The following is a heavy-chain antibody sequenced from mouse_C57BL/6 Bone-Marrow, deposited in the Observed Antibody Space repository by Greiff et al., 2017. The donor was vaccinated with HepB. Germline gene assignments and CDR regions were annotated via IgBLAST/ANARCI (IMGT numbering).Heavy chain of an antibody. D-gene: IGHD3-3*01. J-gene: IGHJ3*01. CDR1: GYSFTSGYY. V-gene: IGHV3-6*01. CDR3: ARDVDI. Sequence: ESGPGLVKPSQSLSLTCSATGYSFTSGYYRNWIRQLPGNKVEWTGYISYDGSNNYNPSLKNRISITRDTSKNQFFLKLNSVTTEDTATYCSARDVDIWGQGTLVTVSA. CDR2: ISYDGSN.